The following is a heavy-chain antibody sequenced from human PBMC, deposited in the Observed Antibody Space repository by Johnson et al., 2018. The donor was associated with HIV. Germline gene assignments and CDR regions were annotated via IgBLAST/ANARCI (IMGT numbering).Heavy chain of an antibody. V-gene: IGHV3-9*01. CDR3: AKGRRGAIFGVARSAFDI. CDR2: ISWNSGSI. CDR1: GFTFSSYA. J-gene: IGHJ3*02. Sequence: VLLVESGGGVVQPGRSLRLSCAASGFTFSSYAMHWVRQAPGKGLEWVSGISWNSGSIGYADSVKGRFTISRDNAKNSLYLQMNSLRAEDTALYYCAKGRRGAIFGVARSAFDIWGQGTMVTVSS. D-gene: IGHD3-3*01.